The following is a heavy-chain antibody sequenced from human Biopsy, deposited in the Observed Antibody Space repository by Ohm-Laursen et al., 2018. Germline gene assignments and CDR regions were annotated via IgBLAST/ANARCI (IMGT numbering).Heavy chain of an antibody. CDR3: ARNPHSGSHSCFDY. D-gene: IGHD1-26*01. CDR2: IIPMFGTA. J-gene: IGHJ4*02. V-gene: IGHV1-69*13. CDR1: GGTFINYA. Sequence: GASVKASCKASGGTFINYAISWARQAPGHGLEWMGGIIPMFGTANYAQMIQGRVTISADESTSTSYMGLSSLTTEDTAIYYCARNPHSGSHSCFDYWGQGTLVTVSS.